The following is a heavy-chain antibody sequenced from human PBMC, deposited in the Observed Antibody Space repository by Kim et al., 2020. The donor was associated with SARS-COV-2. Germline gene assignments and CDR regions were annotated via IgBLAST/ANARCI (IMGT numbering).Heavy chain of an antibody. CDR1: GFTFSSYG. J-gene: IGHJ6*02. D-gene: IGHD3-3*01. CDR2: ISYDGSNK. V-gene: IGHV3-30*18. CDR3: AKVGEGRRFLEWFTTDYYYYGMDV. Sequence: GGSLRLSCAASGFTFSSYGMHWVRQAPGKGLEWVAVISYDGSNKYYADSVKGRFTISRDNSKNTLYLQMNSLRAEDTAVYYCAKVGEGRRFLEWFTTDYYYYGMDVWGQGTTVTVSS.